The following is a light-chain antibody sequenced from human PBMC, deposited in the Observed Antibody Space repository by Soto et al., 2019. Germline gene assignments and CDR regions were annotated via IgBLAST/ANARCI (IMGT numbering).Light chain of an antibody. J-gene: IGKJ4*01. V-gene: IGKV3-15*01. CDR3: QQRTNSPLT. CDR1: QSVGNN. Sequence: EIVMTQSPGTLSVSPGERVTLSCRASQSVGNNLAWHQQKPGQAPRLLIYGASTRATGFPARFSGSGSGTDFTLTISSLEPEDFAVYYCQQRTNSPLTFGGGTKV. CDR2: GAS.